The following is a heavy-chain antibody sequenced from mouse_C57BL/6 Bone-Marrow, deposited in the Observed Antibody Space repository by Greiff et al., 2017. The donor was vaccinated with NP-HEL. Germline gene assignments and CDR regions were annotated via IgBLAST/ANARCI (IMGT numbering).Heavy chain of an antibody. D-gene: IGHD2-10*02. J-gene: IGHJ4*01. CDR1: GYTFTDHT. V-gene: IGHV1-78*01. CDR2: IYPRDGST. CDR3: ARGAVWSYYAMDY. Sequence: VQLQESDAELVKPGASVKISCKVSGYTFTDHTIHWMKQRPEQGLEWIGYIYPRDGSTKYNEKFKGKATLTADKSSSTAYMQLNSLTSEDSAVYFCARGAVWSYYAMDYWGQGTSVTVSS.